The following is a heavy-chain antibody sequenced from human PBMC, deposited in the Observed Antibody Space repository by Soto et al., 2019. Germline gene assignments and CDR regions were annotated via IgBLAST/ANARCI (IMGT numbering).Heavy chain of an antibody. J-gene: IGHJ5*02. D-gene: IGHD2-15*01. CDR3: ARVIICSGGSCYPNWFDP. CDR2: ISYSGST. CDR1: GGSISSGGYY. V-gene: IGHV4-31*03. Sequence: SETLSLTCTVSGGSISSGGYYWSWIRQHPGTGLEWIGHISYSGSTYYNTSLKSRVTISVDTSRNQFSLIVNSVTAADTAVYYCARVIICSGGSCYPNWFDPWGQGTLVTVSS.